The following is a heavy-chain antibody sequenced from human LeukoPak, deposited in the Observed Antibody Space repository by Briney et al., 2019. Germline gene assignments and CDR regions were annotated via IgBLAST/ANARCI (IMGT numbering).Heavy chain of an antibody. J-gene: IGHJ3*02. V-gene: IGHV4-4*07. D-gene: IGHD3-9*01. CDR1: GGSISSYY. CDR3: ARGNLIRYFDWLLSYAFDI. CDR2: IYTSGST. Sequence: SETLSLTCTVSGGSISSYYWSWIRQPAGKGLEWIGRIYTSGSTNYNPSLKSRVTISVDTSKNQFSLKLSSVTAADTAVYYCARGNLIRYFDWLLSYAFDIWGQGTMVTVSS.